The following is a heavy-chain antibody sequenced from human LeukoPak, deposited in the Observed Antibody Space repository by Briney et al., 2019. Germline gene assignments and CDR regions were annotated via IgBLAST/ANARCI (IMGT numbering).Heavy chain of an antibody. J-gene: IGHJ4*02. D-gene: IGHD3-22*01. V-gene: IGHV1-69*06. CDR3: ARGWDYDSGGRPTAYVY. Sequence: SVKVSCKASGGTFSNYAINWVRQAPGQGLEWMGGIIPIFGTANYAQKFQGRVTITADKSTSTVYVELNSLKSEDTAVYYCARGWDYDSGGRPTAYVYWGQGTLVTVSS. CDR1: GGTFSNYA. CDR2: IIPIFGTA.